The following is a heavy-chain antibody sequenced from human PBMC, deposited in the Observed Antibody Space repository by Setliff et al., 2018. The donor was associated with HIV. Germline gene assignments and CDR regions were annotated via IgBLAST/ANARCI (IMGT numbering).Heavy chain of an antibody. CDR3: AKTVVGDSYALPNDGFDI. V-gene: IGHV4-4*02. Sequence: PSETLSLTCAVSGGSISSDNWWTWVRQAPGKGLEWIGEIYHSEYTNYNPSLKSRATMSVDTSNNRFSLKLSSVTALDTAVYYCAKTVVGDSYALPNDGFDIWGQGTMVTVSS. J-gene: IGHJ3*02. D-gene: IGHD3-16*01. CDR1: GGSISSDNW. CDR2: IYHSEYT.